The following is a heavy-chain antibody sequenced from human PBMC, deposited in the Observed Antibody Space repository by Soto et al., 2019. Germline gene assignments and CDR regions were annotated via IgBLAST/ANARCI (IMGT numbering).Heavy chain of an antibody. Sequence: TLSLTCAVSGGSISSGGYSWSWIRQPPGKGLEWIGYIYHSGSTYYNPSLKSRDTISVDRSKNQFSQKLSSMTAADTAVYYCARLATRYYFDYWGQGTLVTVSS. CDR3: ARLATRYYFDY. CDR2: IYHSGST. J-gene: IGHJ4*02. D-gene: IGHD1-1*01. CDR1: GGSISSGGYS. V-gene: IGHV4-30-2*02.